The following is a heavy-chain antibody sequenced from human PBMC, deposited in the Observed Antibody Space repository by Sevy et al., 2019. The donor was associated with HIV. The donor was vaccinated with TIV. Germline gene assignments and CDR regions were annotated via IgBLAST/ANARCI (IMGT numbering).Heavy chain of an antibody. CDR2: ISGSGTSK. CDR3: ARSKIEGVGNIYYDTTGYYSDY. D-gene: IGHD3-22*01. Sequence: GGFLRLSCAASGFTFSDYYMTWIRQAPGKGLEWFSHISGSGTSKDYAYSVEGRFSISRDNAQSSLHLQMDSLRDDDTAVYYCARSKIEGVGNIYYDTTGYYSDYWGQGILVTVSS. J-gene: IGHJ4*02. V-gene: IGHV3-11*01. CDR1: GFTFSDYY.